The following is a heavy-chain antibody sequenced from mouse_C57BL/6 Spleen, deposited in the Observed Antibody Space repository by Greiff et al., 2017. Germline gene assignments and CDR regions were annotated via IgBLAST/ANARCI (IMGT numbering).Heavy chain of an antibody. V-gene: IGHV1-52*01. D-gene: IGHD2-4*01. CDR2: IDPSDSET. CDR3: ALYDYAAWFAY. CDR1: GYTFTSYW. Sequence: QVQLQQPGAELVRPGSSVKLSCKASGYTFTSYWMHWVKQRPIQGLEWIGNIDPSDSETHYKQKFKDKATLTVDKYSSTAYMQLSSLTSEDSAVYFCALYDYAAWFAYWGQGTLVTVSA. J-gene: IGHJ3*01.